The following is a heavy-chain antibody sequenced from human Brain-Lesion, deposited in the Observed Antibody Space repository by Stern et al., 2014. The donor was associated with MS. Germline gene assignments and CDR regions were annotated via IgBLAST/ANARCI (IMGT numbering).Heavy chain of an antibody. J-gene: IGHJ4*02. Sequence: VQLVESGAEVKKPGASVKVSCKASGYTFIRYAMQWVRQAPGQRLEWMGRINGVDDKTKYSHKFQGRVTITRDTSANTVYMELSSLRSEDTAVYYCARDDHRDSSGHYAPLDYWGQGTRVTVSS. V-gene: IGHV1-3*01. CDR2: INGVDDKT. CDR1: GYTFIRYA. D-gene: IGHD3-22*01. CDR3: ARDDHRDSSGHYAPLDY.